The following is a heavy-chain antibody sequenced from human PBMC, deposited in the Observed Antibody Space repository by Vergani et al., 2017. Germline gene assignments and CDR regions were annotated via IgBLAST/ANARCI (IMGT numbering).Heavy chain of an antibody. J-gene: IGHJ4*02. CDR1: GFTFSSYA. CDR2: ISYDGSNK. V-gene: IGHV3-30*01. D-gene: IGHD2-15*01. Sequence: QVQLVESGGGVVQPGRSLRLSCAASGFTFSSYAMHWVRQAPGKGLEWVAVISYDGSNKYCADSVKGRFTISRDNSKNTLYLQMNSLRAEDTAVYYCAREGAWVVVVAATRGFDYWGQGTLVTVSS. CDR3: AREGAWVVVVAATRGFDY.